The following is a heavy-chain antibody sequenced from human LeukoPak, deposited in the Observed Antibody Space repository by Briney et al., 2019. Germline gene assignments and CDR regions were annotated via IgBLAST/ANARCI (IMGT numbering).Heavy chain of an antibody. Sequence: SETLSLTCAVYGGSISGYYWSWIRQPPGKGLEWIGEINHSGSTNYNPSLKSRVTISVDTSKNQFSLKLSSVTAADTAVYYCARKAVLRFLEWLSTRGFDYWGQGTLVTVSS. CDR2: INHSGST. D-gene: IGHD3-3*01. J-gene: IGHJ4*02. CDR1: GGSISGYY. V-gene: IGHV4-34*01. CDR3: ARKAVLRFLEWLSTRGFDY.